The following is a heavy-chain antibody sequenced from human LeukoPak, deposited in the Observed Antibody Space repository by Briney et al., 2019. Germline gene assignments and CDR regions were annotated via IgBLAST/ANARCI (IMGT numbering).Heavy chain of an antibody. J-gene: IGHJ4*02. Sequence: GGSLRLSCAASGFTFSSYAMSWVRRAPGKGLEWVSSISGTGGSTYYEDSVKGRFTISRDNSKNTLYLQMNSLRAEDTAVYYCAKGTRDDYGDYFYFNYWGQGTLVTVSS. CDR2: ISGTGGST. CDR1: GFTFSSYA. D-gene: IGHD4-17*01. V-gene: IGHV3-23*01. CDR3: AKGTRDDYGDYFYFNY.